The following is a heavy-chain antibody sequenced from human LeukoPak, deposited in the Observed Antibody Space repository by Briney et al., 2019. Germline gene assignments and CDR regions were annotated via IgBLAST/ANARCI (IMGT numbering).Heavy chain of an antibody. CDR2: IRSKAYGGTT. D-gene: IGHD3-3*01. V-gene: IGHV3-49*04. Sequence: GGSLRLSCTASGFTFGDYAMTWVRQAPGKGLEWVGFIRSKAYGGTTEFAASVKGRFTISRDDYKSIAYLQMKSLKTEDTAVYYCTTYDPSNYYGMDVWGQGTTVTVS. CDR1: GFTFGDYA. J-gene: IGHJ6*02. CDR3: TTYDPSNYYGMDV.